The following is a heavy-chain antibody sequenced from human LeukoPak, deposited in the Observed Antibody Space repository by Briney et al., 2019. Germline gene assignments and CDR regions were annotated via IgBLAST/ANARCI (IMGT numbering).Heavy chain of an antibody. D-gene: IGHD5-24*01. J-gene: IGHJ4*02. V-gene: IGHV1-8*01. CDR1: GYTFTSYD. CDR3: ARGIRRDGYKSSLHY. Sequence: GALVKVSCKASGYTFTSYDINWVRQATGQGLEWMGWMNPNSGNTGYAQKFRGRVTMTRNTSISTAYMELSSLRSEDTAVYYCARGIRRDGYKSSLHYWGQGTLVTVSS. CDR2: MNPNSGNT.